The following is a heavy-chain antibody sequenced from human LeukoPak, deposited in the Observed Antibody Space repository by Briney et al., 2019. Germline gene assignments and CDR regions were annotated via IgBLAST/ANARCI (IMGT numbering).Heavy chain of an antibody. CDR3: ALLLAHRPLDY. CDR2: THDHGST. J-gene: IGHJ4*02. V-gene: IGHV4-61*08. Sequence: SETLSLTCTVSGGSVSSSGHFWNWVRQTPGKGLEWIGYTHDHGSTNYNPSLKSRVTISVDTSNNQFSLRLSSVTAADTAIYFCALLLAHRPLDYWGQGTLVTVSS. CDR1: GGSVSSSGHF. D-gene: IGHD2-15*01.